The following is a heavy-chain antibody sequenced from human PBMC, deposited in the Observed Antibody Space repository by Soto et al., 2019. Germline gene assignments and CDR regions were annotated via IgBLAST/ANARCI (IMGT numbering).Heavy chain of an antibody. Sequence: GGSLRLSCAASGFTFSSYAMHWVRQAPGKGLEWVAVISYDGSNKYYADSVKGRFTISRDNSKSTLFLQMNSLRAEDTAVYYCARMDGSGYYGSYFDYWGQGTLVTVSS. CDR2: ISYDGSNK. J-gene: IGHJ4*02. V-gene: IGHV3-30-3*01. CDR3: ARMDGSGYYGSYFDY. D-gene: IGHD3-22*01. CDR1: GFTFSSYA.